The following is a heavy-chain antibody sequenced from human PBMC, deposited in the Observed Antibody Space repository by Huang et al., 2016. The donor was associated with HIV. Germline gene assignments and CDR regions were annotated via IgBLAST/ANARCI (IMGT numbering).Heavy chain of an antibody. D-gene: IGHD6-13*01. J-gene: IGHJ4*02. CDR3: ASQHIGAAATWF. V-gene: IGHV4-39*01. CDR1: GDFISSTNYY. CDR2: VYQMGST. Sequence: QLQLQESGPGQVKPSETLSLTCTVSGDFISSTNYYWVWIRQSPGKGLGWVGSVYQMGSTNYNPSLKSRVTLSVDTSRNQCSLRLNSVTAADTAVYYCASQHIGAAATWFWGRGTQVAVSS.